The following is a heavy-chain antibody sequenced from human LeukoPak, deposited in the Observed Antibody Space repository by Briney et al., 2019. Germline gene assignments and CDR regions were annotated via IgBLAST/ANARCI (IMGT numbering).Heavy chain of an antibody. CDR3: ARDEQQLVPLDY. Sequence: PGGSLRLSCAASGFTFRSYVMSWVRQAPGKGLEWVANIKQDGSEKYYVDSVKGRFTISRDNAKNSLYLQMNSLRAEDTAVYYCARDEQQLVPLDYWGQGTLVTVSS. CDR1: GFTFRSYV. D-gene: IGHD6-13*01. V-gene: IGHV3-7*01. J-gene: IGHJ4*02. CDR2: IKQDGSEK.